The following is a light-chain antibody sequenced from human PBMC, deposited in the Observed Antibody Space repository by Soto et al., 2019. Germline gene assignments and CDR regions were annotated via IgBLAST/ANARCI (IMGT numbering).Light chain of an antibody. J-gene: IGLJ2*01. V-gene: IGLV2-14*01. CDR1: SSDVGYYNY. CDR3: SSYTRSSSVL. Sequence: QSVLTQSASVSGSPGQSITISCTGTSSDVGYYNYVSWYQQHPGKAPKVLIYEVRNRPSGASSRFSGSKSGNTAFLTISGLQPEDEADYYCSSYTRSSSVLFGGGTKLTVL. CDR2: EVR.